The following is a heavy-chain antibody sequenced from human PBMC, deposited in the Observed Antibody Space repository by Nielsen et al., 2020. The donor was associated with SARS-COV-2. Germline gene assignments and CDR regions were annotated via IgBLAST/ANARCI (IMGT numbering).Heavy chain of an antibody. CDR1: GGAFSGYR. Sequence: GSLRLSCGVYGGAFSGYRWTWVRHPPGKGLEWIGEVNDSGSTNYKASLSSRVTISGDASKRQVSLKLSSVTAADTALYFCARGNYDFLSGSDISLYGLDVWGQGTTVTVSS. CDR2: VNDSGST. D-gene: IGHD3-3*01. CDR3: ARGNYDFLSGSDISLYGLDV. V-gene: IGHV4-34*01. J-gene: IGHJ6*02.